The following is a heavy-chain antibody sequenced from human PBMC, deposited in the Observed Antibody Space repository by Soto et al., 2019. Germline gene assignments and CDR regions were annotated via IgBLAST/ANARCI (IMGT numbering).Heavy chain of an antibody. CDR3: AGRTVEMATTYARRHYYYCGMDV. D-gene: IGHD5-12*01. J-gene: IGHJ6*02. CDR1: GGTFSSYA. CDR2: IIPIFGTA. V-gene: IGHV1-69*01. Sequence: QVQLVQSGAEVKKPGSSVKVSCKASGGTFSSYAISWVRQAPGQGLEWMGGIIPIFGTANYAQKFQGRVTNTADETTSRAYVELSSQRSEDPAVDYCAGRTVEMATTYARRHYYYCGMDVWGQGTTVTVSS.